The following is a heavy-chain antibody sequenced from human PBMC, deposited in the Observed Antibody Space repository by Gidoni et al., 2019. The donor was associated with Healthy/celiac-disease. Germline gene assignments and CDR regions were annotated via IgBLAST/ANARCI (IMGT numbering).Heavy chain of an antibody. CDR1: GGTFSSYT. Sequence: QVQLVQSGAEVKMPGSSVTVSCKASGGTFSSYTISWVRQAPGQGLEWMGRIIHILGIANDAQKFQGRVTITADKSTSTAYRELSSLRSEDTAVYYCARDRSRVFDPWGQGTLVTVSS. J-gene: IGHJ5*02. CDR3: ARDRSRVFDP. CDR2: IIHILGIA. V-gene: IGHV1-69*08.